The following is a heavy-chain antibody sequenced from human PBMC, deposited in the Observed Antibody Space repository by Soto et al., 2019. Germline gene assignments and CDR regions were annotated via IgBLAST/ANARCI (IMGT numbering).Heavy chain of an antibody. CDR2: TFYRSKWYN. V-gene: IGHV6-1*01. J-gene: IGHJ6*02. D-gene: IGHD6-19*01. Sequence: PSQTLSLTCAISGGSVSSNSAAWNWIRQSQSRSQECLGRTFYRSKWYNDYAVSVKSRITINPDTSKNQFSLQLNSVSPEDTAVYYCARDKYSSGWYSNYYGMDVWGQGTTVTVSS. CDR3: ARDKYSSGWYSNYYGMDV. CDR1: GGSVSSNSAA.